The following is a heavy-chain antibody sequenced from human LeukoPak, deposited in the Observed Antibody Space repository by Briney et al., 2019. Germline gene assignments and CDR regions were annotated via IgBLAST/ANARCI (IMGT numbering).Heavy chain of an antibody. D-gene: IGHD2-15*01. V-gene: IGHV4-39*01. J-gene: IGHJ4*02. Sequence: SETLSLTXTVSGGSISSSSYYWGWIRQPPGKGLEWIGSIYYSGSTYYNPSLKSRVTISVDTSKNQFSLKLRSVTAADTAVYYCARPLLWKCDYCYEYWGQGTLVTVSS. CDR2: IYYSGST. CDR3: ARPLLWKCDYCYEY. CDR1: GGSISSSSYY.